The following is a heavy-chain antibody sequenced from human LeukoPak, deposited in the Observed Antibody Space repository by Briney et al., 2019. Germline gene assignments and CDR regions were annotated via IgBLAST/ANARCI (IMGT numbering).Heavy chain of an antibody. D-gene: IGHD5-18*01. CDR3: ARTGGYSYGYSDY. Sequence: GGSLRLSCAASGFTFSSYDMHWVRQAPGKGLEWVAVIWYDGSNKYYADSVKGRFTISRDNSKNTLYLQMNSLRAEDTAVYYCARTGGYSYGYSDYWGQGTLVTVSS. J-gene: IGHJ4*02. V-gene: IGHV3-33*08. CDR2: IWYDGSNK. CDR1: GFTFSSYD.